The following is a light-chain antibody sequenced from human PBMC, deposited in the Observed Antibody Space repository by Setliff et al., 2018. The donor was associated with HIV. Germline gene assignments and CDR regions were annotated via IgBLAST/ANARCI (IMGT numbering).Light chain of an antibody. CDR2: QAT. CDR1: SNDVGRYDL. V-gene: IGLV2-23*01. CDR3: CSNTGSNTFV. J-gene: IGLJ1*01. Sequence: GTSNDVGRYDLVSWYQQHPARAPKLIIYQATRRPSGVSNRFSGSKSGNVASLTISGLQAEDEADYYCCSNTGSNTFVFGTGTKV.